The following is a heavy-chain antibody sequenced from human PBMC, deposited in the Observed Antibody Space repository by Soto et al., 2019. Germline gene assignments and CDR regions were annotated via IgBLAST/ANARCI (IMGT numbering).Heavy chain of an antibody. J-gene: IGHJ6*02. V-gene: IGHV4-31*03. CDR3: ARAGVVPAAIIVGAHYGMDV. CDR1: GGSISSGGYY. D-gene: IGHD2-2*01. Sequence: QVQLQESGPGLVKPSQTLSLTCTVSGGSISSGGYYWSWIRQHPGKGLEWIGYIYYSGSTYYNPSLKSRVTISVDTSKNQFSLKLSSVTAADTAVYYCARAGVVPAAIIVGAHYGMDVWGQGTTVTVSS. CDR2: IYYSGST.